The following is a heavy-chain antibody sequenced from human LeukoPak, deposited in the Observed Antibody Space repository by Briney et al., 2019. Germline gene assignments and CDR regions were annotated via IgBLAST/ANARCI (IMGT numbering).Heavy chain of an antibody. CDR2: IYYSGGT. Sequence: SQTLSLTCTVSGGSISSGDYYWSWIRQPPGKGLEWIGYIYYSGGTYYNPSLKSRVTISVDTSKNQFSLKLSSVTAADTAVYYCAREMTTVTSYFDYWGQGTLVTVSS. CDR1: GGSISSGDYY. V-gene: IGHV4-30-4*01. J-gene: IGHJ4*02. D-gene: IGHD4-17*01. CDR3: AREMTTVTSYFDY.